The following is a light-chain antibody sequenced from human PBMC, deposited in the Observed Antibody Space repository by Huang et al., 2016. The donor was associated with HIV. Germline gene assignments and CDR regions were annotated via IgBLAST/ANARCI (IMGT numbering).Light chain of an antibody. CDR2: GTS. CDR1: QSVSSTF. V-gene: IGKV3-20*01. CDR3: QHYGGSSWT. Sequence: EIVLTQSPGTLSLSPGESATLSCRASQSVSSTFLAWYQQKPGQAPRLLIHGTSSRASGIPDRFRGSGSGTGFTLTISRLDSEDFAVYYCQHYGGSSWTFGQGTKVEIK. J-gene: IGKJ1*01.